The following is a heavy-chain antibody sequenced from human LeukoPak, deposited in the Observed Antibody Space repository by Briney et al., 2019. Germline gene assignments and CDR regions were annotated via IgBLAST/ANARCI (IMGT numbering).Heavy chain of an antibody. D-gene: IGHD6-19*01. J-gene: IGHJ5*02. Sequence: SVKVSCKASGGTFSSYTISWVRQAPGQGLECMGGIIPIFGTANYAQKFQGRVTITADESTSTAYMELRSLRSEDTAVYYCAREEEAVAANWFDPWGQGTLVTVSS. CDR2: IIPIFGTA. CDR1: GGTFSSYT. V-gene: IGHV1-69*13. CDR3: AREEEAVAANWFDP.